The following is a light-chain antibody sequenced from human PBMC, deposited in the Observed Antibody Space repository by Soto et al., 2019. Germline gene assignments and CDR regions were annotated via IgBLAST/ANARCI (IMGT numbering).Light chain of an antibody. CDR2: NAS. CDR1: QSISSW. V-gene: IGKV1-5*01. CDR3: QQYNSLWT. J-gene: IGKJ1*01. Sequence: DIQMTQSPSTLSASVGDRVTITCRASQSISSWLAWYQQKPGQAPKLLIYNASSLESGVPSRFSGSGSGKEFTLAISSLQPGDFATYYCQQYNSLWTFGQGTKVEIK.